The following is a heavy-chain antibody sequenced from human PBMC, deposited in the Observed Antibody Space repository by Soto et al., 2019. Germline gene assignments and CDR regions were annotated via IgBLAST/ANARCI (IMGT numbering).Heavy chain of an antibody. CDR3: ARVPDGFNGPFDY. D-gene: IGHD2-8*01. J-gene: IGHJ4*02. CDR1: GFTFSSYA. V-gene: IGHV3-30-3*01. CDR2: ISYDGSNK. Sequence: QVQLVESGGGVVQPGRSLRLSCAASGFTFSSYAMHWVCQAPGKGLEWVAVISYDGSNKYYADSVKGRFTISRDNSKNTLYLQMNSLRAEDTAVYYCARVPDGFNGPFDYWGQGTLVTVSS.